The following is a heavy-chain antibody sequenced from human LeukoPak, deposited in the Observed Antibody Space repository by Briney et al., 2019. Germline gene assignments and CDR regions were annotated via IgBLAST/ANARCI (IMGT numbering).Heavy chain of an antibody. V-gene: IGHV3-74*01. J-gene: IGHJ3*02. CDR2: MNSDGSST. CDR1: GFSFSRYW. D-gene: IGHD3-22*01. Sequence: GGSLRLSCAASGFSFSRYWMHWVRHAPGKGLVWVSRMNSDGSSTNYADSVKGRFTISRDNAKNILYLQMNSLRAEGTAMYQCSTAHYYDSTGYYPLPDAFDIWGQGTMVTVSS. CDR3: STAHYYDSTGYYPLPDAFDI.